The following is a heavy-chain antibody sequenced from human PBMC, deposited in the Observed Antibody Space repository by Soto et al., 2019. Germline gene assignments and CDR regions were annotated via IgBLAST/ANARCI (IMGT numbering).Heavy chain of an antibody. Sequence: GGSLRLSCVASGFTFSDYYMSWFRQAPGKGLEWVSYISGSGSTIHDADSVKGRFTISRDNAKNSLYLQMNSLRAEDTAVYYCARLGSIAAAGTPDYWGQGTLVTVSS. CDR1: GFTFSDYY. D-gene: IGHD6-13*01. V-gene: IGHV3-11*01. CDR2: ISGSGSTI. CDR3: ARLGSIAAAGTPDY. J-gene: IGHJ4*02.